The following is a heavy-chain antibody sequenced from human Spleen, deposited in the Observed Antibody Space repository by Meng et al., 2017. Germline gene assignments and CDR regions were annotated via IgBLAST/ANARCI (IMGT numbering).Heavy chain of an antibody. CDR3: ARVAAYCGGDCYSYFQH. Sequence: SVKVSCKASGGTFSSYTISWVRQAPGQGLEWMGRIIPILGIANYAQKFQGRVTITADKSTSTAYMELSSLRSEDTAVYYCARVAAYCGGDCYSYFQHWGQGTLVTVSS. D-gene: IGHD2-21*02. CDR1: GGTFSSYT. J-gene: IGHJ1*01. CDR2: IIPILGIA. V-gene: IGHV1-69*02.